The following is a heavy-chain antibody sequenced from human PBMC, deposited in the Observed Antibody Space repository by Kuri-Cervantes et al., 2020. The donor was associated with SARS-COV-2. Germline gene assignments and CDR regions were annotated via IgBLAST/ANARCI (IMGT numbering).Heavy chain of an antibody. V-gene: IGHV5-51*01. D-gene: IGHD3-3*01. CDR3: ARQSEFWSGYWALE. CDR1: GYSFTSYW. CDR2: IYPGGSDT. Sequence: KVSCKGSGYSFTSYWIGWVRQMPGKGLEWMGIIYPGGSDTRYSPSFQGQATISADKSISTAYLQWSSLKASDTAMYYCARQSEFWSGYWALEWGQGTLVTVSS. J-gene: IGHJ4*02.